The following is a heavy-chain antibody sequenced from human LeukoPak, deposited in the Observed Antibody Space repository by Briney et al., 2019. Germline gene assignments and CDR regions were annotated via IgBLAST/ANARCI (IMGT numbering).Heavy chain of an antibody. Sequence: ASVKVSCKASGYTSTSYYMHWVRQAPGQGLEWMGWISAYNGNTNYAQKLQGRVTMTTDTSTSTAYMELRSLRSDDTAVYYCARGNLRSLGGARAFDIWGQGTMVTVSS. J-gene: IGHJ3*02. V-gene: IGHV1-18*04. D-gene: IGHD2-21*01. CDR1: GYTSTSYY. CDR3: ARGNLRSLGGARAFDI. CDR2: ISAYNGNT.